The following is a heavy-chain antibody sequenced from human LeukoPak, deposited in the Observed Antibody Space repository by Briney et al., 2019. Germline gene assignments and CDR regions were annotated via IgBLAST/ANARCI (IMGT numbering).Heavy chain of an antibody. CDR3: ARDLVYGDYFDY. CDR2: INAGNGNT. Sequence: VASVKVSCKASGYTFTSYAMHWVRQAPGQRLEWMGWINAGNGNTKYSQKFQGRVTITRDTSASTAYMELSSLRSEDTAVYYCARDLVYGDYFDYWGQGTLVTVSS. V-gene: IGHV1-3*01. D-gene: IGHD4-17*01. CDR1: GYTFTSYA. J-gene: IGHJ4*02.